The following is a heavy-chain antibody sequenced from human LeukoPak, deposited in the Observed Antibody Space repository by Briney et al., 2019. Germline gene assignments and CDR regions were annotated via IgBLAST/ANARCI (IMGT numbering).Heavy chain of an antibody. D-gene: IGHD6-13*01. Sequence: GGSLRLSCIASGFTFRDYHMNWIRQAPGKGLEWISYIGGSGTAIYHADSVKGRFTISRDNAKNSLYLQMNSLRGEDTAVYYCATSSSWPPGWDYWGQGTLVTVSS. CDR2: IGGSGTAI. CDR1: GFTFRDYH. V-gene: IGHV3-11*04. J-gene: IGHJ4*02. CDR3: ATSSSWPPGWDY.